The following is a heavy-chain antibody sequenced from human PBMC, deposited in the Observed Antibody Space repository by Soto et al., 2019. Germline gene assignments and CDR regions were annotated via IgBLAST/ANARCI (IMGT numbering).Heavy chain of an antibody. CDR3: ARDRPPDF. V-gene: IGHV1-2*02. CDR1: GYTFTGYY. D-gene: IGHD6-6*01. J-gene: IGHJ4*02. Sequence: ASMKVSCKASGYTFTGYYMHWVRQAPGQWLEWMGWINHNTGVTNYAQNFQGRVTMTRDTSISTAYMELSRLTSDDTAVYYCARDRPPDFWGQGSPVTVSS. CDR2: INHNTGVT.